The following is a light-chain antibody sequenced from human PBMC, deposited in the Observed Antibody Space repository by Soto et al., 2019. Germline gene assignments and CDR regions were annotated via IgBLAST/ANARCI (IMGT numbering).Light chain of an antibody. Sequence: QSVLTQPPSASGTPGQRVTICCSGSRSNIGSNYVYWYLQLPGMAPKLLIYRNDQRPSGVPDRFSGSKSGTSASLAISGLRSEDEADYYCAAWDDSLTALVVFGTGTKLTVL. J-gene: IGLJ1*01. V-gene: IGLV1-47*01. CDR1: RSNIGSNY. CDR2: RND. CDR3: AAWDDSLTALVV.